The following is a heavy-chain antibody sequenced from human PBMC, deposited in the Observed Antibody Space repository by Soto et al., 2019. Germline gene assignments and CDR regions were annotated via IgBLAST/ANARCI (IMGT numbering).Heavy chain of an antibody. Sequence: EASVKVSCKASGYTFPGYYMHWVRQAPGQGLEWMGWINPNSGGTNYAQKFQGRFTMTRDTSISTAYMELSRLRSDDTAVYYCARGGGYCSSTSCYFETWFDPWGQGTLVTV. D-gene: IGHD2-2*01. CDR3: ARGGGYCSSTSCYFETWFDP. CDR2: INPNSGGT. CDR1: GYTFPGYY. J-gene: IGHJ5*02. V-gene: IGHV1-2*02.